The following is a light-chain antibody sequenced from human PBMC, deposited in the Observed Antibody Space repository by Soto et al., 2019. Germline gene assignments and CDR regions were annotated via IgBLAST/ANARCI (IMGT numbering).Light chain of an antibody. CDR2: DAS. V-gene: IGKV3-11*01. CDR3: QHRRSWPPVT. Sequence: LTQSPATLSLFPGERATLSCRASQSISSNLAWYQQKPGQAPRLLIYDASNRATGIPARFSGSGSGTDFTLTISGLEPEDFAVYYCQHRRSWPPVTFGQGTRLE. CDR1: QSISSN. J-gene: IGKJ5*01.